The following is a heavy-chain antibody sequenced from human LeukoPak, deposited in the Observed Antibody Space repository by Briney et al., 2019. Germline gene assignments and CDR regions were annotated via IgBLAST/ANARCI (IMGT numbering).Heavy chain of an antibody. CDR3: AKPYPTLTTSAVLDN. CDR2: IYPDANIK. CDR1: GFSFTLYG. Sequence: GGSLRLSCAASGFSFTLYGMHWVRQAPGKGLEWVACIYPDANIKDYADSVKGRFIISRDNSKNTVYLQINTLRTDDAAIYYCAKPYPTLTTSAVLDNWGQGTLVTVSS. D-gene: IGHD1-1*01. V-gene: IGHV3-30*02. J-gene: IGHJ4*02.